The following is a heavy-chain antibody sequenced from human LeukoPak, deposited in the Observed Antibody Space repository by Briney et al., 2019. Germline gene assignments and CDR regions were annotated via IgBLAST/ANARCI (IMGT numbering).Heavy chain of an antibody. D-gene: IGHD3-10*01. CDR3: TREGVDVFDI. J-gene: IGHJ3*02. Sequence: GGSLRLSCAVSGFTFSSYSMNWARQAPGKGLEWVSSISSGSTYIYYADSVKGRFTISRDNTKNSLYLQMNSLRAEDTAVYYCTREGVDVFDIWGQGTMVTVSS. V-gene: IGHV3-21*01. CDR2: ISSGSTYI. CDR1: GFTFSSYS.